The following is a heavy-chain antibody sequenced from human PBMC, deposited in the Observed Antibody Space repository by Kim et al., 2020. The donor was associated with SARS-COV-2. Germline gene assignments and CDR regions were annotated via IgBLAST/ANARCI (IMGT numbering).Heavy chain of an antibody. CDR1: GYSFTSYW. D-gene: IGHD6-6*01. CDR3: ARRTWAGSDSSSSKEGGFDY. CDR2: IYPGDSDT. V-gene: IGHV5-51*01. Sequence: GESLKISCKGSGYSFTSYWIGWVRQMPGKGLEWMGIIYPGDSDTRYSPSFQGQVTISADKSISTAYLQWSSLKASDTAMYYCARRTWAGSDSSSSKEGGFDYWGQGTLVTVSS. J-gene: IGHJ4*02.